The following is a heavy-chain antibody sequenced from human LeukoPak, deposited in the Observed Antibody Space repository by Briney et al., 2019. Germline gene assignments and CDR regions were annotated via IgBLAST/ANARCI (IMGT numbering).Heavy chain of an antibody. CDR2: ISNDGSAT. D-gene: IGHD6-13*01. J-gene: IGHJ4*02. V-gene: IGHV3-74*01. CDR3: VRPHSTSWYYFDY. Sequence: PGGSLRLSCAASGFTFSGYWMHWVRHAPGMGLVWVSRISNDGSATTYADSVKGRFTISRDNAKKTLFLQMNSLRAEDTAVYYCVRPHSTSWYYFDYWGQGTLVTVSS. CDR1: GFTFSGYW.